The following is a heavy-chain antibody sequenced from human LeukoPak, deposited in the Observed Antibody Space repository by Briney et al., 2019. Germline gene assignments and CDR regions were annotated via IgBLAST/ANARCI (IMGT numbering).Heavy chain of an antibody. J-gene: IGHJ5*02. V-gene: IGHV1-2*02. CDR3: ARGGYSSGWYAFDP. Sequence: ASVKVSCKASGYTFTGYYMHWVRQAPGQGLEWMGWINPNSGGTSYAQKFQGRVTMTRDTSISTAYMELSRLRSDDTAVYYCARGGYSSGWYAFDPWGQGTLVTVSS. D-gene: IGHD6-19*01. CDR2: INPNSGGT. CDR1: GYTFTGYY.